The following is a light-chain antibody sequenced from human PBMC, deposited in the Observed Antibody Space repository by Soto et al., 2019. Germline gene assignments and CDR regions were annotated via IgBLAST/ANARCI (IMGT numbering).Light chain of an antibody. CDR2: NVY. CDR3: SAYTVSRTDV. V-gene: IGLV2-14*03. J-gene: IGLJ1*01. Sequence: QSALTQPPSASGSPGQSVTITCSGTSSDVGEENYVSWYQQHPGKVPKLMIYNVYDRPSGISYRFSGSKSGNTASLTISGLQGEDEADYYCSAYTVSRTDVFGTGTKLTVL. CDR1: SSDVGEENY.